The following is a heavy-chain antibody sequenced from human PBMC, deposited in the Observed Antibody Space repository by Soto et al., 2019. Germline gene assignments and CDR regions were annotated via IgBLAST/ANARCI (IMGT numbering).Heavy chain of an antibody. CDR3: ARDGYSYGYDDYYYYGMDV. CDR1: GGSISSYY. V-gene: IGHV4-59*01. D-gene: IGHD5-18*01. Sequence: QVQLQESGPGLVKPSETLSLTCTVSGGSISSYYWSWIRQPPGKGLEWIGYIYYSGSTNYNPSLKSRVTISVDTSKNQFSLKLSSVTAADTAVYYCARDGYSYGYDDYYYYGMDVWGQGTTVTVSS. CDR2: IYYSGST. J-gene: IGHJ6*02.